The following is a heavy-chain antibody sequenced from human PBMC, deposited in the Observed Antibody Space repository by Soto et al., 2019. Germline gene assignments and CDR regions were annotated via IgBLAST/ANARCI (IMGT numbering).Heavy chain of an antibody. CDR1: GGSISSSSYY. J-gene: IGHJ4*02. D-gene: IGHD4-17*01. Sequence: SETLSLTCTVSGGSISSSSYYWGWIRQPPGKGLEWIGSIYYSGSTYYNPSLKSRVTISVDTSKNQFSLKLSSVTAADTAVYYCASPPPFYGDYGLLGYWGQGTLVTVSS. CDR3: ASPPPFYGDYGLLGY. CDR2: IYYSGST. V-gene: IGHV4-39*01.